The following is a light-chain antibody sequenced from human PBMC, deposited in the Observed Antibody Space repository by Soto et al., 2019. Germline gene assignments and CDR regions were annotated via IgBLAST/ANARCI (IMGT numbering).Light chain of an antibody. Sequence: DIQMTQSPSSLSASVGDRVTITCRASQTISGYLNWYQQKPGKAPELLIYAASSLQSGVPSRFSGSGSGTDFTLTISSLQPEDFATYYCQQSYSVLWTFGHGTKVEMK. CDR1: QTISGY. V-gene: IGKV1-39*01. CDR2: AAS. J-gene: IGKJ1*01. CDR3: QQSYSVLWT.